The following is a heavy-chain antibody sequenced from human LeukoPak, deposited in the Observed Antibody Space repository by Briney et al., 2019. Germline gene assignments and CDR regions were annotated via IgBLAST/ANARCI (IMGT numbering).Heavy chain of an antibody. Sequence: LSGGSLRLSCAASGFTFSSYAMHWVRQAPGKGLEWEAVISYDGSNKYYADSVKGRFTIYRDNSKNTLYLQMNSLRAEDTAVYYCAKAGRILRYFDYWGQGTLVTVSS. V-gene: IGHV3-30-3*01. CDR2: ISYDGSNK. J-gene: IGHJ4*02. D-gene: IGHD3-16*01. CDR1: GFTFSSYA. CDR3: AKAGRILRYFDY.